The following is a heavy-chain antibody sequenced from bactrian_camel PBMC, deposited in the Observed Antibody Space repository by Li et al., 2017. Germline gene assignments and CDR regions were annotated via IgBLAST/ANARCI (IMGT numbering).Heavy chain of an antibody. D-gene: IGHD6*01. CDR3: VAGSGTWYSPFDY. J-gene: IGHJ6*01. CDR2: INSGTAGST. CDR1: GFTFSSYW. V-gene: IGHV3S25*01. Sequence: QLVESGGGLVQPGGSLRLSCAASGFTFSSYWMHWVRQAQGKGLEWVSTINSGTAGSTYFPDSVKGRFTISRDNAKNTVYLQMNSLKPEDTAVYYCVAGSGTWYSPFDYWGQGTQVTVS.